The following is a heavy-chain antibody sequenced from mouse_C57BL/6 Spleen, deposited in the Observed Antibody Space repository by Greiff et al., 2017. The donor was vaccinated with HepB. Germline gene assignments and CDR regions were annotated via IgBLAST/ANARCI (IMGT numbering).Heavy chain of an antibody. CDR3: ARDRDGTFAY. CDR2: ISYDGSN. CDR1: GYSITSGYY. Sequence: EVQRVESGPGLVKPSQSLSLTCSVTGYSITSGYYWNWIRQFPGNKLEWMGYISYDGSNNYNPSLKNRISITRDTSKNQFFLKLNSVTTEDTATYYCARDRDGTFAYWGQGTLVTVSA. D-gene: IGHD4-1*01. V-gene: IGHV3-6*01. J-gene: IGHJ3*01.